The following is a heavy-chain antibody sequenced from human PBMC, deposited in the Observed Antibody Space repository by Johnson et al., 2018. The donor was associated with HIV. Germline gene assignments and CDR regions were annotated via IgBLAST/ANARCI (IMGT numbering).Heavy chain of an antibody. CDR3: ARDGSNFGAFDI. CDR2: ISWNSGSI. V-gene: IGHV3-9*01. Sequence: VHLVESGGGVVQPGGSLRLSCAASGFTFDDYAMHWVRQAPGKGLEWVSGISWNSGSIGYADSVKGRFTISRDNAKNSLYLQMNSLRAEDTAVYYCARDGSNFGAFDIWGQGTMVTVSS. D-gene: IGHD1-1*01. J-gene: IGHJ3*02. CDR1: GFTFDDYA.